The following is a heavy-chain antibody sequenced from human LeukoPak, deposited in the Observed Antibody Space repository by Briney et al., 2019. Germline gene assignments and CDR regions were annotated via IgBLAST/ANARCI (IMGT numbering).Heavy chain of an antibody. D-gene: IGHD6-13*01. J-gene: IGHJ4*02. CDR2: IYHSGST. Sequence: PSETLSLTCAVSGGSISSGGYSWSWIRQPPGKGLEWIGYIYHSGSTYYNPSLKSRVTISVDRSKNQFSLKLSSVTAADTAVYYCSGRPQLAEYYFDYWGQGTLVTVSS. V-gene: IGHV4-30-2*01. CDR3: SGRPQLAEYYFDY. CDR1: GGSISSGGYS.